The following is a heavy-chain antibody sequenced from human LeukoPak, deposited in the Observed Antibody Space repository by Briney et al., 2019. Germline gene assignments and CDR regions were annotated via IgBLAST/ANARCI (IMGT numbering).Heavy chain of an antibody. CDR3: TRDYCSGGSCSSGPGY. CDR1: GFTFSSYW. Sequence: GGSLRLSCAASGFTFSSYWMYWVRRVPGKGLVWVSRINTDGTTTNYADSVQGRFTVSRDNAKSTLYLQMNSLRAEDTAVYPCTRDYCSGGSCSSGPGYWGQGTLVTVSS. D-gene: IGHD2-15*01. CDR2: INTDGTTT. V-gene: IGHV3-74*01. J-gene: IGHJ4*02.